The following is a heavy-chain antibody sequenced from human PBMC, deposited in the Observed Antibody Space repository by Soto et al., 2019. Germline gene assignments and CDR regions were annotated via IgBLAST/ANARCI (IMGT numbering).Heavy chain of an antibody. CDR3: ARSDEAYKWVDP. CDR1: GGSIRDFH. CDR2: IYDGGST. V-gene: IGHV4-59*08. Sequence: QVQLQESGPGLVKPSETLSLTCTVSGGSIRDFHWNWIRQPPGKRLEWIGYIYDGGSTKYNPSLKSRVTISGDTPKNQVSLKLRYMTAADTAIYYCARSDEAYKWVDPWGQGTLVTVS. J-gene: IGHJ5*02.